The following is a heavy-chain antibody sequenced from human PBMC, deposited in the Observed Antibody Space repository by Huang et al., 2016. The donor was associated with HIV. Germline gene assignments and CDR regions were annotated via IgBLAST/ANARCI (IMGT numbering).Heavy chain of an antibody. CDR1: GFTFRNHW. D-gene: IGHD6-13*01. J-gene: IGHJ6*03. Sequence: EVQLVESGGGLVQPGGSLRISCAASGFTFRNHWMHWVRQAPGKGLEWVSRSNSDGSDTSPADSVKGPFTISRDTAQNTVHLHMNSLRAEDTAVYFCAKNPSITAVDSDYYYYYMDVWGKGTTVTVS. CDR3: AKNPSITAVDSDYYYYYMDV. V-gene: IGHV3-74*01. CDR2: SNSDGSDT.